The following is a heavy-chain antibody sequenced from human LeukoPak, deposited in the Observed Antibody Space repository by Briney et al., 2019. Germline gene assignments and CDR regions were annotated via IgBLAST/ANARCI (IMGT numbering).Heavy chain of an antibody. CDR3: ARTTMVRGTYYMDV. J-gene: IGHJ6*03. Sequence: SETLSLTCTVSGYSITSSYYWSWIRQPPGKGLEWIGYIYYSGYTNYNPSLKSRVTISGDTSKNQFSLKLSSVTAADTAVYYCARTTMVRGTYYMDVWGKGTTVTISS. CDR1: GYSITSSYY. CDR2: IYYSGYT. D-gene: IGHD3-10*01. V-gene: IGHV4-59*01.